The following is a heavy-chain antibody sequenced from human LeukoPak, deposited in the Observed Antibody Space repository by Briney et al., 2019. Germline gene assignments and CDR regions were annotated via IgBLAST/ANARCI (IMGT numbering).Heavy chain of an antibody. V-gene: IGHV3-74*01. D-gene: IGHD2-21*01. CDR1: GFTFSNYW. CDR3: APYCGVGSYCPD. Sequence: PGGSRRLSCAASGFTFSNYWMHWVRQVPGKGPEWVSHINGDGSDTGYADSVKGRFTISRDNRKNTVYLQMNSLRAEDTAVYYCAPYCGVGSYCPDWGQGTQVTVSS. J-gene: IGHJ4*02. CDR2: INGDGSDT.